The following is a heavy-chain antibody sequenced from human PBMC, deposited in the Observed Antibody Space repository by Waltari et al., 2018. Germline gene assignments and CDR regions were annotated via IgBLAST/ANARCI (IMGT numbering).Heavy chain of an antibody. CDR1: GFTFSSYA. J-gene: IGHJ4*02. D-gene: IGHD6-6*01. CDR3: SKGGSVTSSSHFDS. CDR2: ISGSGGST. V-gene: IGHV3-23*01. Sequence: EVQLLESGGGLVQPGGSLRLSCAASGFTFSSYALSWVRQAPGKGLEWVSTISGSGGSTYYADSVKGRFTISRDNSKNTLYLQMNSLRAEDTAVYYCSKGGSVTSSSHFDSWGQGTLVTVSS.